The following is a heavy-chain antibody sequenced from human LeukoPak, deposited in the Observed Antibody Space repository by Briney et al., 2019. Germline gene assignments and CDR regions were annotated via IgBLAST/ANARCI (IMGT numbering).Heavy chain of an antibody. J-gene: IGHJ4*02. CDR2: ISYDGSNK. CDR3: ASELLFYDILTGLNY. D-gene: IGHD3-9*01. Sequence: PGGSLRLSCAASGFTFSSYAMHWVRQAPGKGLEWVAVISYDGSNKYYADSVKGRFTISRDNSKNTLYLQMNSLRAEDTAVYYCASELLFYDILTGLNYWGQGTLVTVSS. V-gene: IGHV3-30-3*01. CDR1: GFTFSSYA.